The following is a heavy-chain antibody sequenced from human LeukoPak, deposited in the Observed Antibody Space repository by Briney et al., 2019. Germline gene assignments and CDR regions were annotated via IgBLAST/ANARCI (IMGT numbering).Heavy chain of an antibody. V-gene: IGHV1-46*01. CDR2: INPSGGST. D-gene: IGHD2-21*01. J-gene: IGHJ4*02. Sequence: ASVKVPCKASGYTFTSYYMHWVRQAPGQGLEWMGIINPSGGSTSYAQKFQGRVTMTRDTSTSTVYMELSSLRSEDTAVYYCARDGCGGDCYDYWGQGTLVTVSS. CDR3: ARDGCGGDCYDY. CDR1: GYTFTSYY.